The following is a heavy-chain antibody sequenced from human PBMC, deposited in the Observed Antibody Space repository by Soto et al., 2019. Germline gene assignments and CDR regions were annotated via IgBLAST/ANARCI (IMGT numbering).Heavy chain of an antibody. V-gene: IGHV4-59*01. CDR2: IFYSGGT. CDR3: ALRRPTHSADH. D-gene: IGHD3-16*01. J-gene: IGHJ4*02. CDR1: GDSFTTFY. Sequence: SETLSLTCTVSGDSFTTFYWSLIRQAPGKGLEWIGYIFYSGGTNYNPSLKIRVTMSIYTSKRQFSLNLTSVTAADTAVYYFALRRPTHSADHWGQGTLVTVSS.